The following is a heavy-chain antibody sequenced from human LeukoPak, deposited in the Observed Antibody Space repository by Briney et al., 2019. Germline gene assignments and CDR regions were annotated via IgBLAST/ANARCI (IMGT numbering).Heavy chain of an antibody. CDR2: TRNKANSYTT. CDR1: GFTLSDHY. V-gene: IGHV3-72*01. J-gene: IGHJ6*02. Sequence: PGGSLRLSCAASGFTLSDHYIDWVRQAPGKELEWVGRTRNKANSYTTEYAASVKGRFTISRDDSKNLLYLQMNSLNTEDTAVYYCAKLVGATNPYYYYGLDVWGQGTTVTVSS. D-gene: IGHD1-26*01. CDR3: AKLVGATNPYYYYGLDV.